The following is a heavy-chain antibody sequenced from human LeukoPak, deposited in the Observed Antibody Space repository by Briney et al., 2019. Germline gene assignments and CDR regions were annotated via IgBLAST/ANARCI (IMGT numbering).Heavy chain of an antibody. Sequence: PGGSLRLSCAASGFTFSSYWMHWVRQAPGKGLVWVSRINSDGSSTSYAASVKGRFTISRDNAKNTLYLQMNSLRAEDTAVYYCARGGGYSSRPYGMDGRGPGTTVTVSS. D-gene: IGHD5-18*01. J-gene: IGHJ6*02. CDR1: GFTFSSYW. V-gene: IGHV3-74*01. CDR2: INSDGSST. CDR3: ARGGGYSSRPYGMDG.